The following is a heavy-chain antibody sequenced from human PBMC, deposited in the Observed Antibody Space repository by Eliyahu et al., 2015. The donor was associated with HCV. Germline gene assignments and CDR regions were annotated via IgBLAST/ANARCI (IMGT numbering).Heavy chain of an antibody. V-gene: IGHV2-26*01. Sequence: QVTLKESGPVLVKPTETLTLTCTVSGFPLSNARMGVSWIRQPPGKALEWLAHLFSNDEKSYSTSLKSRLTISKDTSKSQVVLTMTNMDPVDTATYYCARKTYYYDSSGYYYVSPRGWFDPWGQGTLVTVSS. D-gene: IGHD3-22*01. J-gene: IGHJ5*02. CDR2: LFSNDEK. CDR3: ARKTYYYDSSGYYYVSPRGWFDP. CDR1: GFPLSNARMG.